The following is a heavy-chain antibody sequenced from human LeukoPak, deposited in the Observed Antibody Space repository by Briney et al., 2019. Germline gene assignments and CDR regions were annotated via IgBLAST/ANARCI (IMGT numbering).Heavy chain of an antibody. J-gene: IGHJ4*02. CDR2: IYHSGST. Sequence: SGTLSLTCAVSGGSISSSNWWSWVRQPPGKGLEWIGEIYHSGSTNYNPSLKSRVTISVDKSKNQFSLKLSSVTAADTAVYYCARVRVGATRDFDYWGQGTLVTVSS. CDR3: ARVRVGATRDFDY. V-gene: IGHV4-4*02. D-gene: IGHD1-26*01. CDR1: GGSISSSNW.